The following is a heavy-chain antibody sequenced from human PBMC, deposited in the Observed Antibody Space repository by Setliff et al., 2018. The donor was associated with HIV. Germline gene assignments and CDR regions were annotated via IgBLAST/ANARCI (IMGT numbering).Heavy chain of an antibody. CDR1: GFTFSRYS. D-gene: IGHD6-13*01. Sequence: HPGGSLRLSCAASGFTFSRYSMNWVRQAPGGGLEWVSYISSVSGSTIYYADSVKGRFTISRDNSKNTLYLQMNSLRAEDTALYYCASPRGGLHIAAAGRGFDYWGQGTLVTVSS. V-gene: IGHV3-48*01. CDR2: ISSVSGSTI. CDR3: ASPRGGLHIAAAGRGFDY. J-gene: IGHJ4*02.